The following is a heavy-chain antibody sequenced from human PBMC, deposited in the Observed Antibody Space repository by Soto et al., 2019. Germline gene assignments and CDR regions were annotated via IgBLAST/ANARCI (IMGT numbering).Heavy chain of an antibody. CDR1: GYSYTTYW. CDR3: ARVTMVRELTIFQAKILDV. D-gene: IGHD3-10*01. CDR2: IYPGDSDT. Sequence: GESLKISCKGSGYSYTTYWIGWVRQMPGKGLEWMGVIYPGDSDTRYSPSFQGQVTISADKSISTAYLQWSSLKASDTAMYYCARVTMVRELTIFQAKILDVWSQGTLVTVSS. V-gene: IGHV5-51*01. J-gene: IGHJ4*02.